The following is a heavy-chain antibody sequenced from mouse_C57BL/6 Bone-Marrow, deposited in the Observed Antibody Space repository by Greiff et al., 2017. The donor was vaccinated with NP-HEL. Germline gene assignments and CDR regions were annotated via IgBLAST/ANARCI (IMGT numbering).Heavy chain of an antibody. CDR1: GFNIKDDY. V-gene: IGHV14-4*01. CDR3: TTILGRFAY. Sequence: EVQLVESGAELVRPGASVKLSCTASGFNIKDDYMHWVKQRPEQGLEWIGWIDPENGDTEYASKFQGKATITADTSSNTAYLQLSSLTSEDTAVYYCTTILGRFAYWGQGTLVTVSA. CDR2: IDPENGDT. J-gene: IGHJ3*01. D-gene: IGHD4-1*01.